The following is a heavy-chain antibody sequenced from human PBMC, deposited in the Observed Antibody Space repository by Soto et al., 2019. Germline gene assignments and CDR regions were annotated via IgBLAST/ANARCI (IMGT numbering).Heavy chain of an antibody. CDR1: GFTFSSYS. CDR3: AREGGPLSH. Sequence: EVQLVESGGGLVQPGGSLRFSCAASGFTFSSYSMNWVRQAPGKGLEWVAFINSRSSPIYYADSVKGRFTISRDNARNSLYLQMNRLRGEDTAVYYCAREGGPLSHWGRGTLVTVSS. J-gene: IGHJ4*02. D-gene: IGHD2-15*01. V-gene: IGHV3-48*01. CDR2: INSRSSPI.